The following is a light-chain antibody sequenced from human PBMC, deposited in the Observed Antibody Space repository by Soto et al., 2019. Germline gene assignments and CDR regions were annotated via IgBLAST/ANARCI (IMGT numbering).Light chain of an antibody. CDR2: AAS. Sequence: DIQMTQSPSSLSASVGDRVTITCRASPAISNYLAWYQQKPGKVPKLLISAASTLQSGVPSRFSGSGSGTDFTLTISSLQPEDVATYYCQKYNSDPYTFGQGTKLEIK. V-gene: IGKV1-27*01. CDR3: QKYNSDPYT. J-gene: IGKJ2*01. CDR1: PAISNY.